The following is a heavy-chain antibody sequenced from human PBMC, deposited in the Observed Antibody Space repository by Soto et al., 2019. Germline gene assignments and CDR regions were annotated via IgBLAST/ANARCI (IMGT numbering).Heavy chain of an antibody. CDR2: ISYDGSNK. CDR3: ARDMGSLSTADAFDI. V-gene: IGHV3-30-3*01. Sequence: LRLSCTASTFTFTDSSMHWVRQAPGKGLEWVAVISYDGSNKYYADSLQGRFTISRDNSKNTLYLQMNSLKTEDTALYFCARDMGSLSTADAFDIWGQGTVVTVSS. CDR1: TFTFTDSS. J-gene: IGHJ3*02. D-gene: IGHD1-26*01.